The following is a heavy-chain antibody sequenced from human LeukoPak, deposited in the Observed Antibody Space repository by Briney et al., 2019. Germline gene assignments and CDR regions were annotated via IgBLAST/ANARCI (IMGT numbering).Heavy chain of an antibody. CDR1: GYTFTSYA. J-gene: IGHJ4*02. D-gene: IGHD1-26*01. Sequence: ASVKVSCKASGYTFTSYAMHWVRQAPGQGLEWMGWINAGNGNTKYSQEFQGRVTITRDTSASTAYMELSSLRSEDMAVYYCAREGRGSYPNFDYWGQGTLVTVSS. CDR2: INAGNGNT. V-gene: IGHV1-3*03. CDR3: AREGRGSYPNFDY.